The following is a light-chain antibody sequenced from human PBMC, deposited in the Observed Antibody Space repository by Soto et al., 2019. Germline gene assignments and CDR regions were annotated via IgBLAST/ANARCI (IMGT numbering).Light chain of an antibody. J-gene: IGLJ1*01. CDR1: SSDIGSYDH. CDR3: ISYTDRQSYL. Sequence: QSALTQPASVYGSPGQSITISCSGTSSDIGSYDHVAWYQQFPGKSPKLIIYAVSDRPSGVSDRFSGSKSGISASLTISGLQTEDEADYYCISYTDRQSYLFGTGTK. V-gene: IGLV2-14*03. CDR2: AVS.